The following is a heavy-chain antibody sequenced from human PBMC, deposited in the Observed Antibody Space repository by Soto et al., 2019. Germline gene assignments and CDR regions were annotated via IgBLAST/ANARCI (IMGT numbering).Heavy chain of an antibody. V-gene: IGHV1-24*01. CDR3: ATLARITGTTGRSVDAFDI. J-gene: IGHJ3*02. Sequence: ASVKVSCQVSGYTLTSLSMHWVRQSPGKGLAWMGGFDPEDGETIYAQKFPGRVTMTEDTSTDTAYMELSSLRSEDTAVYYCATLARITGTTGRSVDAFDIWGQGTMVTVSS. D-gene: IGHD1-20*01. CDR2: FDPEDGET. CDR1: GYTLTSLS.